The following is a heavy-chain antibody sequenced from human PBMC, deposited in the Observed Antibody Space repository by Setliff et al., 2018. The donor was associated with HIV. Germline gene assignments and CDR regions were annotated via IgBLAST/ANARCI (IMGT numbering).Heavy chain of an antibody. V-gene: IGHV4-4*08. D-gene: IGHD3-22*01. CDR1: GGSISSYY. CDR3: ARATGDSGYPRFFHY. Sequence: SETLSLTCNVSGGSISSYYWSWIRQPPGKGLEWIGYIYSSGSTYYNPSLKGRVTISVDTSKNQFSLKLSSVTAADTAVYYCARATGDSGYPRFFHYWGQGTLVTVSS. J-gene: IGHJ4*02. CDR2: IYSSGST.